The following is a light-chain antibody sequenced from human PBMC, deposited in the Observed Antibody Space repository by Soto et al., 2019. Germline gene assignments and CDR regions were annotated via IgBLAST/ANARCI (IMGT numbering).Light chain of an antibody. V-gene: IGKV3-20*01. CDR2: AAS. J-gene: IGKJ5*01. CDR3: QQYGSSPIT. CDR1: QSFSSRY. Sequence: EIVLRQSPGTLSLSPGEGATLSCRASQSFSSRYLAWYQQKPGQAPRLLIYAASNRATGIPDRFSGSGSGTDFTLTISRLEPEDFAVYFCQQYGSSPITFGQGTRLEIK.